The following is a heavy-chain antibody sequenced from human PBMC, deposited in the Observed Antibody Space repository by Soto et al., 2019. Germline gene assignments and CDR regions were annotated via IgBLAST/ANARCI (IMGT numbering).Heavy chain of an antibody. Sequence: EVQLVESGGGLVQPGGSLRLSCAASGFTFSSYAMSWVRQAPGKGLEWVSAISGSGGSTYYADSVKGRFTISRDNSKNTLYLQMNSLRAEDTAVYYCAKDKGRYSYGSDAFDIWGQGTMVTVSS. V-gene: IGHV3-23*04. J-gene: IGHJ3*02. D-gene: IGHD5-18*01. CDR3: AKDKGRYSYGSDAFDI. CDR1: GFTFSSYA. CDR2: ISGSGGST.